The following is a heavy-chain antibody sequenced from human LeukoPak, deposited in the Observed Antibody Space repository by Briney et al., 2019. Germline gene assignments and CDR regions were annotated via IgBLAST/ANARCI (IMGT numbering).Heavy chain of an antibody. CDR2: ISAYNGNT. V-gene: IGHV1-18*01. Sequence: ASVTVSCKASGYTFTSYGISWVQQAPGQGLEWMGWISAYNGNTNYAQKLQGRVTMTTDTSTSTAYMELRSLRSDDTAVYYCARAAVRGGYNWFDPWGQGTLVTVSS. D-gene: IGHD3-10*01. CDR1: GYTFTSYG. CDR3: ARAAVRGGYNWFDP. J-gene: IGHJ5*02.